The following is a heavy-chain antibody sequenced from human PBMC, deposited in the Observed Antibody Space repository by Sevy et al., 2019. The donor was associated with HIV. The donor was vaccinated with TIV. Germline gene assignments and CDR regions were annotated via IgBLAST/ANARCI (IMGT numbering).Heavy chain of an antibody. CDR2: INRNSGGT. CDR1: GYTFTDYY. Sequence: ASVKVSCKASGYTFTDYYMYWVRHAPGQGLEWMGWINRNSGGTNYAQKFQGRVTMTRDTSISTAYMELSRLRSDDTAMYYCARDHSRAAEGWFDPWGQGTLVTVSS. D-gene: IGHD6-13*01. J-gene: IGHJ5*02. CDR3: ARDHSRAAEGWFDP. V-gene: IGHV1-2*02.